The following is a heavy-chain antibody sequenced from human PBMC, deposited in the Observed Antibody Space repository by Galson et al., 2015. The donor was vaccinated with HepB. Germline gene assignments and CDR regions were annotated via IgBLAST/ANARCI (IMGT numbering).Heavy chain of an antibody. J-gene: IGHJ5*02. CDR2: LSSNEKNI. CDR3: ARDAPFDSSGWTNWFDP. Sequence: SLRLSCAGSRFTFDDYGMHWVRQAPGKGLEWVAVLSSNEKNIYYADSVRGRFTIARDNSKDTLYLQMNSLRAEDTAVYSCARDAPFDSSGWTNWFDPWGQGTLVTVSS. V-gene: IGHV3-30*03. CDR1: RFTFDDYG. D-gene: IGHD6-19*01.